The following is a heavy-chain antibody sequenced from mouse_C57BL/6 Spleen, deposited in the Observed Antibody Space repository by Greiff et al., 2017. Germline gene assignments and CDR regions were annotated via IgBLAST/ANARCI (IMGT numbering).Heavy chain of an antibody. CDR3: ARDLPGYFDV. CDR2: ISSGGSYT. Sequence: EVKLMESGGDLVKPGGSLKLSCAASGFTFSSYGMSWVRQTPDKRLEWVATISSGGSYTYYPDSVKGRFTISRDNAKNTLYLQMSSLKSEDTAMYYCARDLPGYFDVWGTGTTVTVSS. V-gene: IGHV5-6*01. D-gene: IGHD3-2*02. J-gene: IGHJ1*03. CDR1: GFTFSSYG.